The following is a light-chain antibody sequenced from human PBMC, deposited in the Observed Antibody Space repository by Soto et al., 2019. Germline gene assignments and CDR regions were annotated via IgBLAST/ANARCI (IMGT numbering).Light chain of an antibody. Sequence: DIQMTQSPSSLSASVGDRATITCRASQTISTYLNWYQQKPGKAPRLLIYDASSLLSGVPSRFSGSGSGTDFTLTITSLQPEDFSTYYCQQSDSTPYTFGRGTKVEIK. CDR1: QTISTY. J-gene: IGKJ2*01. V-gene: IGKV1-39*01. CDR2: DAS. CDR3: QQSDSTPYT.